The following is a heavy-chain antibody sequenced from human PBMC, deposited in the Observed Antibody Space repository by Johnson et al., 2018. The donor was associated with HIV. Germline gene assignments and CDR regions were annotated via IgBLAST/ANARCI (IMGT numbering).Heavy chain of an antibody. V-gene: IGHV3-9*01. CDR1: GFTVSSNY. Sequence: VQLVESGGGLVQPGGSLRLSCAASGFTVSSNYMSWVRQAPGKGLEWVSGISWNSGSIGYADSVKGRFTISRDDAKNSLYLQMNSLRAEDTAVYYCARDYGDDEVPDAFDIWGQGTMVTVSS. D-gene: IGHD4-17*01. J-gene: IGHJ3*02. CDR2: ISWNSGSI. CDR3: ARDYGDDEVPDAFDI.